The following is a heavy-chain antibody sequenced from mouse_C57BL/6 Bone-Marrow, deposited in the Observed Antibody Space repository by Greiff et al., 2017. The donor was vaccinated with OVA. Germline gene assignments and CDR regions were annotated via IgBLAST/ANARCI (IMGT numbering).Heavy chain of an antibody. J-gene: IGHJ3*01. Sequence: QVQLKQPGAELVMPGASVKLSCKASGYTFTSYWMHWVKQRPGQGLEWIGEIDPSDGYTNYNQKFKGKSTLTVDKSSSTAYMQLSSLTSEDSAVYCWARRGYGGNPGFDYWGQGTVVTVSA. V-gene: IGHV1-69*01. CDR1: GYTFTSYW. CDR2: IDPSDGYT. CDR3: ARRGYGGNPGFDY. D-gene: IGHD1-1*01.